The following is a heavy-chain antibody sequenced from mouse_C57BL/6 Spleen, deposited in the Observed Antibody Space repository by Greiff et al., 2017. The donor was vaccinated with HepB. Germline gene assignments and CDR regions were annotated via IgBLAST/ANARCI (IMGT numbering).Heavy chain of an antibody. CDR2: INYDGSST. V-gene: IGHV5-16*01. CDR3: ARGPYYSNYEAMDY. CDR1: GFTFSDYY. J-gene: IGHJ4*01. Sequence: EVKLMESEGGLVQPGSSMKLSCTASGFTFSDYYMAWVRQVPEKGLEWVANINYDGSSTYYLDSLKSRFIISRDNAKNILYLQMSSLKSEDTATYYCARGPYYSNYEAMDYWGQGTSVTVSS. D-gene: IGHD2-5*01.